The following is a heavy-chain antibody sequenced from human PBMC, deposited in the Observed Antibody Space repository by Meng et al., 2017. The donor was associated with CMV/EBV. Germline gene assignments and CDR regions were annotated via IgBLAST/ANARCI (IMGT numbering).Heavy chain of an antibody. Sequence: GESLKISCAASGFTFSSYGMHWVRQAPGKGLEWVAFIRSDGSNKYYADSVKGRFTISRDNSKNTQYLQMNSLRAEDTAVYYCEKSEPHIVLMPTENYYYYGMDVWGQGTTVTVSS. V-gene: IGHV3-30*02. CDR3: EKSEPHIVLMPTENYYYYGMDV. CDR2: IRSDGSNK. D-gene: IGHD2-8*01. CDR1: GFTFSSYG. J-gene: IGHJ6*02.